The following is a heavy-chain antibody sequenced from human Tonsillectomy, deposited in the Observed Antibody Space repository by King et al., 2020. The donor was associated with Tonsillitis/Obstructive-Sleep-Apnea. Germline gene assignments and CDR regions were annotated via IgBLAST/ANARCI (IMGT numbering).Heavy chain of an antibody. V-gene: IGHV3-33*01. CDR1: GFTFSTYG. Sequence: QVQLVESGGGVVQPGRSLRLSCAASGFTFSTYGMHWVRQAPGKGLEWVAVIWYDGSTKFYADSVKGRFTISRDNSKKTLYLQMNSLRAEDTAVYYCARGAPSALDYWATEPWSPSPQ. J-gene: IGHJ4*01. CDR2: IWYDGSTK. CDR3: ARGAPSALDY.